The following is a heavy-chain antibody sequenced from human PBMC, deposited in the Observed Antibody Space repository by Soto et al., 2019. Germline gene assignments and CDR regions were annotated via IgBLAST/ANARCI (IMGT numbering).Heavy chain of an antibody. V-gene: IGHV5-51*01. CDR1: GYSFTSYW. Sequence: PGESLKISCKGSGYSFTSYWIGWVRQMPGKGLEWMGIIYPGDSDTRYSPSFQGQVTISADKSISTAYLQWSSLKASDTAMYYCARIRNGAPNDRTFDYWGQGTLVTVSS. CDR3: ARIRNGAPNDRTFDY. J-gene: IGHJ4*02. D-gene: IGHD1-1*01. CDR2: IYPGDSDT.